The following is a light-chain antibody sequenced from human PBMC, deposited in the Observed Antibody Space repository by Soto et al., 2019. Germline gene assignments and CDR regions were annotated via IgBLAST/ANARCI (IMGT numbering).Light chain of an antibody. Sequence: EIVMTQSPATLSVSPGERATLSCRASQSVSSNLAWYQQKPGQAPRLLIYGASTRATGLPARFSGSGSGTEFTLTISSLQSEDFAVYYCQQYNNWPPAFGGGTKV. CDR2: GAS. CDR3: QQYNNWPPA. V-gene: IGKV3-15*01. CDR1: QSVSSN. J-gene: IGKJ4*01.